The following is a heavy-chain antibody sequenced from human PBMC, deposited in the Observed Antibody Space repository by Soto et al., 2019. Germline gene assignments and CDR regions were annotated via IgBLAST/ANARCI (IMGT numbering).Heavy chain of an antibody. D-gene: IGHD3-3*01. Sequence: SVKVSGKASGVTVSSYAISWVRQAPGQGLEWMGGIIPIFGTANYAQKFQGRVTITADKSTSTAYMELSSLRSEDTAVYYCARGEEITIFGVVIIRGMDVWGQGTTVTVSS. V-gene: IGHV1-69*06. CDR1: GVTVSSYA. J-gene: IGHJ6*02. CDR2: IIPIFGTA. CDR3: ARGEEITIFGVVIIRGMDV.